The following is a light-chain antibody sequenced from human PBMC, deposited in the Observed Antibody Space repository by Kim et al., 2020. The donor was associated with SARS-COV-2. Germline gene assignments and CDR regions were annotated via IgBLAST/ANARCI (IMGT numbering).Light chain of an antibody. Sequence: VCPGERVTLSCRASQSVSSNLAWYQQKPGQAPRLLIYAASTRATGVPARFSGSGSGTEFTLTISSLQSEDFAVYYCQQYNNWPLTFGGGTKVDIK. CDR1: QSVSSN. CDR3: QQYNNWPLT. CDR2: AAS. V-gene: IGKV3-15*01. J-gene: IGKJ4*01.